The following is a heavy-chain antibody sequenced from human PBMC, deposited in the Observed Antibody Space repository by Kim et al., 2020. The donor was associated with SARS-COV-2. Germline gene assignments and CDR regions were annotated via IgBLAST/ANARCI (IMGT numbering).Heavy chain of an antibody. D-gene: IGHD3-9*01. CDR3: ARENYDILTPYYFFDY. CDR2: IIPIFGTA. Sequence: SVKVSCKASGGTFSSYAISWVRQAPGQGLEWMGGIIPIFGTANYAQKFQGRVTITADESTSTAYMELSSLRSEDTAVYYCARENYDILTPYYFFDYWGQGTLVTVSS. V-gene: IGHV1-69*13. CDR1: GGTFSSYA. J-gene: IGHJ4*02.